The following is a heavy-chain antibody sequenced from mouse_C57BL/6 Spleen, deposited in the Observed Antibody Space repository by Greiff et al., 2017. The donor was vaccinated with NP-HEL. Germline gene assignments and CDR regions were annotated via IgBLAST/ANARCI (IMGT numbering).Heavy chain of an antibody. Sequence: QVQLQQSGAELVKPGASVKLSCKASGYTFTEYTIHWVKQRSGQGLEWIGWFYPGSGSIKYNEKFKDKATLTADKSSSTVYMELSRLTSEDSAVYVCARHDPPPGSTYYYAMDYWGQGTSVTVSS. J-gene: IGHJ4*01. V-gene: IGHV1-62-2*01. D-gene: IGHD1-1*01. CDR3: ARHDPPPGSTYYYAMDY. CDR1: GYTFTEYT. CDR2: FYPGSGSI.